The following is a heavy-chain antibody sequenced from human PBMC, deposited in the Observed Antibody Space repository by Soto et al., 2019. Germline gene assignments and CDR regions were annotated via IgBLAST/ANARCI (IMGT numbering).Heavy chain of an antibody. V-gene: IGHV4-34*01. CDR1: GGSFSGYY. D-gene: IGHD3-3*01. Sequence: TSETLSLTCAVYGGSFSGYYWSWIRQPPGKGLEWIGEINHSGSTNYNPSLKSRVTISVDTSKNQFSLKLSSVTAADTAVYYCERVLVLRFLEWSPAAYYGMDVWGQGTTVTVSS. CDR3: ERVLVLRFLEWSPAAYYGMDV. CDR2: INHSGST. J-gene: IGHJ6*02.